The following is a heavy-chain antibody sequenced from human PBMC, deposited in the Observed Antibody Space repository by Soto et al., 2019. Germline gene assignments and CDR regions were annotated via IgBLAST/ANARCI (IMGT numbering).Heavy chain of an antibody. Sequence: ASVKVSCTASGGTFSSYAISWVRQAPGQGLEWMGGIIPIFGTANYAQKFQGRVTITADESTSTAYMELSSLRSEDTAVYYCARDIHSSSSRPYGMDVWGQGTTVTVSS. V-gene: IGHV1-69*13. CDR2: IIPIFGTA. D-gene: IGHD6-6*01. J-gene: IGHJ6*02. CDR3: ARDIHSSSSRPYGMDV. CDR1: GGTFSSYA.